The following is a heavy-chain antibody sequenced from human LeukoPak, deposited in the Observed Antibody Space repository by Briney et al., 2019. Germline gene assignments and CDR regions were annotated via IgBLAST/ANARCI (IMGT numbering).Heavy chain of an antibody. J-gene: IGHJ4*02. CDR1: GFSISIGYY. CDR3: AMITVATGVDS. CDR2: ALHSGNT. V-gene: IGHV4-38-2*02. Sequence: SETLSLTCSVSGFSISIGYYWGWIRQPPGKGLEWIGNALHSGNTFYNPSLKSRVAISLDTSRNQLSMRLSSVTAADTAVYYCAMITVATGVDSWGQGTLVTVSS. D-gene: IGHD4-17*01.